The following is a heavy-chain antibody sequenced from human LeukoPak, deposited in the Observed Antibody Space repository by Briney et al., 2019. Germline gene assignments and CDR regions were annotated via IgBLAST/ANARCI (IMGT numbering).Heavy chain of an antibody. CDR1: GFVFRNYF. Sequence: GGSLRLSCAASGFVFRNYFMSWVRQAPGKGLEWVASIKNDGSEKYYVDSVRGRYTISRDNTKNSLYLQMSSLRAEDTAVYYCATDRGWRTSGYYLYYFEYWGQGTLVTFSS. V-gene: IGHV3-7*01. J-gene: IGHJ4*02. CDR3: ATDRGWRTSGYYLYYFEY. CDR2: IKNDGSEK. D-gene: IGHD3-3*01.